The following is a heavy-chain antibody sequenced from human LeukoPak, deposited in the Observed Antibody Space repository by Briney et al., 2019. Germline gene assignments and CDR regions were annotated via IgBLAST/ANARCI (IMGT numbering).Heavy chain of an antibody. CDR2: INPDSGDT. CDR3: ARQSTYGDFDF. V-gene: IGHV1-2*02. D-gene: IGHD4-17*01. Sequence: ASVKASCKASGYTFTSYGISWVRQAPGQGLEWMGWINPDSGDTNFAQKFQGRVSMTRDTSISTAYMELSRLKSDDTAVYYCARQSTYGDFDFWGQGTLVTVSS. CDR1: GYTFTSYG. J-gene: IGHJ4*02.